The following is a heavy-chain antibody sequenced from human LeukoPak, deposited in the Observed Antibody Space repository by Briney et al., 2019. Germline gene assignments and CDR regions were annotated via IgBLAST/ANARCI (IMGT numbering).Heavy chain of an antibody. Sequence: ASVKVSCKASGYTFTDYYVHWVRQAPGQGLEWMGIINPSGGTTNYARKFQGRLTMTRDTSTSTVYMELSRLRSEDTAVYYCTRDLAIIVLLGTSPMGWFDPWGQGTLVTVSS. V-gene: IGHV1-46*01. CDR3: TRDLAIIVLLGTSPMGWFDP. D-gene: IGHD3-3*01. J-gene: IGHJ5*02. CDR2: INPSGGTT. CDR1: GYTFTDYY.